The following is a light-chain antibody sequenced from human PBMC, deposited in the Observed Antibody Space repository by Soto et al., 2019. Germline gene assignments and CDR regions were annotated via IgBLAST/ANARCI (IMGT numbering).Light chain of an antibody. J-gene: IGKJ1*01. CDR2: KAS. CDR3: QQYNSSPWT. V-gene: IGKV1-5*03. Sequence: DIQMTQSPSTLSASVGDRLTITCRASQSISSWLAWFQQKPGKAPNLLIYKASSLESGVPSRFGGSGSGTEFNLTISGLQPDDFATYYCQQYNSSPWTFGQGTKVDI. CDR1: QSISSW.